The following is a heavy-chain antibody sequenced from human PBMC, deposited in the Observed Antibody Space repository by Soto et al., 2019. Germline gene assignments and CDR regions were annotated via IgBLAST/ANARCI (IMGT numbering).Heavy chain of an antibody. V-gene: IGHV3-23*01. D-gene: IGHD6-19*01. CDR2: ISGTGGST. J-gene: IGHJ4*02. Sequence: GGSLRLSWAASGFTXSRDGISWVRQAPGKGLEWVSSISGTGGSTYYADSVKGRFTISRDNSKNTLYLQMNSLRAEDTAVYYCAKVEYNSGFDYWGQGTLVTVSS. CDR1: GFTXSRDG. CDR3: AKVEYNSGFDY.